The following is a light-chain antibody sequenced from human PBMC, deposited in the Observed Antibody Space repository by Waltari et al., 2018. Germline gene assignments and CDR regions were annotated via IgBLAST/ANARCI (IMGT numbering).Light chain of an antibody. J-gene: IGLJ1*01. V-gene: IGLV1-40*01. CDR2: TNY. Sequence: WYRPLPGTAPKLLIYTNYNRPSGVPDRFSGSKSDTSAYLVIAGLQAEDEADYYCQSFDSSLSDVFGTGTKVTVL. CDR3: QSFDSSLSDV.